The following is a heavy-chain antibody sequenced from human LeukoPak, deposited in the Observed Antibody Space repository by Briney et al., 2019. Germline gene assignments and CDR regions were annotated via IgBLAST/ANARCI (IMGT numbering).Heavy chain of an antibody. CDR3: ARDKPTTVTTQYYFDY. CDR1: GGSISSSSYY. J-gene: IGHJ4*02. Sequence: PSETLSLTCTVSGGSISSSSYYWGWIRQPPGKGLEWIGSIYYSGSTYYNPSLKSRVTISVDTSKNQFSLKLSSVTAADTAVYYCARDKPTTVTTQYYFDYWGQGTLVTVSS. V-gene: IGHV4-39*07. D-gene: IGHD4-17*01. CDR2: IYYSGST.